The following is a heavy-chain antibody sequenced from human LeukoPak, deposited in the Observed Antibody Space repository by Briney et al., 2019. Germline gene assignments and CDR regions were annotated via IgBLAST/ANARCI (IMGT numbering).Heavy chain of an antibody. J-gene: IGHJ6*02. V-gene: IGHV3-21*01. CDR3: ARDWVVPAAMGPGNRAIMDV. CDR1: GFTFSSYS. D-gene: IGHD2-2*01. CDR2: ISSSSSYI. Sequence: GGSLRLSCAASGFTFSSYSMNWVRQAPGKGLEWVSSISSSSSYIYYADSVKGRFTISRDNAKNSLYLQMNSLRAEDTAVYYCARDWVVPAAMGPGNRAIMDVWGQGTTVTVSS.